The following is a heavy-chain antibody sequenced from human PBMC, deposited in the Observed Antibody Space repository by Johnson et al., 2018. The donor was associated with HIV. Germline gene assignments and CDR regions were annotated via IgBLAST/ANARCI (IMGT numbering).Heavy chain of an antibody. CDR2: IWYDGSQK. CDR3: AKDLGIVGAVHRTFDI. D-gene: IGHD1-26*01. CDR1: GFTFSNAW. J-gene: IGHJ3*02. Sequence: QMQLVESGGGLVKPGGSLRLSCAASGFTFSNAWMNWVRQAPGKGLEWVAVIWYDGSQKYYTDSVKGRFTISRDNSRNTLYLQMNSLRAEDTAVYYCAKDLGIVGAVHRTFDIWGQGTMVTVSS. V-gene: IGHV3-33*06.